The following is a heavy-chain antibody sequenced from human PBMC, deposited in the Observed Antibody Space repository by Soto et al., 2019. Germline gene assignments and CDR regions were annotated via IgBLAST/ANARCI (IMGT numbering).Heavy chain of an antibody. Sequence: VQLVESGGDVVQPGRSLRLSCAGSGTTFGIYAMHWVRQAPGKGLEWVAVISYDGSHEFYADSVKGRFTISRDNSNNMLYLQMNSLKPDDAAVYFCGGGHSDLYYYYGLDFWGQGTTVTVSS. D-gene: IGHD2-21*01. CDR3: GGGHSDLYYYYGLDF. J-gene: IGHJ6*02. CDR2: ISYDGSHE. V-gene: IGHV3-30*03. CDR1: GTTFGIYA.